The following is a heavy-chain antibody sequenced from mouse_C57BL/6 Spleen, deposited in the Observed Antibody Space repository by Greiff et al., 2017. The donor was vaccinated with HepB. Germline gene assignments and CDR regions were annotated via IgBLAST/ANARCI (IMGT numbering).Heavy chain of an antibody. V-gene: IGHV1-82*01. Sequence: VQLQQSGPELVKPGASVKISCKASGYAFSSSWMNWVKQRPGKGLEWIGRIYPGDGDTNYNGKFKGKATLTADKSSSTAYMQLSSLTSEDSAVYFCARDYDYDYDAMDYWGQGTSVTVSS. CDR3: ARDYDYDYDAMDY. J-gene: IGHJ4*01. D-gene: IGHD2-4*01. CDR1: GYAFSSSW. CDR2: IYPGDGDT.